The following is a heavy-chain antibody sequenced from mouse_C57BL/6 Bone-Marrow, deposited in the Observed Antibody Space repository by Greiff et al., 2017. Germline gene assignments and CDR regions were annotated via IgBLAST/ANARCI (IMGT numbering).Heavy chain of an antibody. V-gene: IGHV5-6*01. CDR2: LSRGGSYT. J-gene: IGHJ2*01. Sequence: VQLKQSGGDLVKPGGSLKLSCAASGFTFSSYCMSWVRQTPDKRLEWVATLSRGGSYTSYPDSVKGRFTISRDNAKNTLYLQMSSLKSEDTAVYDCERQLRLRDYFDYWGQGTTLTVSS. CDR3: ERQLRLRDYFDY. CDR1: GFTFSSYC. D-gene: IGHD3-2*02.